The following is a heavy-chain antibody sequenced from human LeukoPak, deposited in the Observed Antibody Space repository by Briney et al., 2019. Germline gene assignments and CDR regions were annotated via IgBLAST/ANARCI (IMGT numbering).Heavy chain of an antibody. D-gene: IGHD2-15*01. CDR1: GFSFSSYE. CDR2: ISTSGTNT. CDR3: ARGPGFCSGGTCYSWFDP. V-gene: IGHV3-48*03. Sequence: GGSLRLSCAASGFSFSSYEMNWVRQVPGKGLEWLSYISTSGTNTYYADSVRGRFTISRDSARNSLYLQMNSLRADDTAVYYCARGPGFCSGGTCYSWFDPWGQGTLVTVSS. J-gene: IGHJ5*02.